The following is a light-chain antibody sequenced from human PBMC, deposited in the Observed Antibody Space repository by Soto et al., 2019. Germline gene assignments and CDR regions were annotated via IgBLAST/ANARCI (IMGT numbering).Light chain of an antibody. Sequence: QSVLTQSPSASGSPGQSVTISCTGTSSDVGAYEYVSWYQQHPGKAPKLMIYEVNKRPPGVPVRFSGSESGNTASLTVSGLQPEDEADYYCSSFAGSHNVIFGGGTKLTVL. CDR3: SSFAGSHNVI. CDR2: EVN. CDR1: SSDVGAYEY. V-gene: IGLV2-8*01. J-gene: IGLJ2*01.